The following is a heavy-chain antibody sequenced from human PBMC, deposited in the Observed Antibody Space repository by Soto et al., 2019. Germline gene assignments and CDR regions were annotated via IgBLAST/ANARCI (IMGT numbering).Heavy chain of an antibody. V-gene: IGHV1-69*13. J-gene: IGHJ6*02. CDR2: INAIFGTT. Sequence: SVKVSCKASGDTFNNFAFNWVRLAPGQGLEWMGGINAIFGTTNFAQQFQGRITITADESTSTVYMELNSLRSEDTAVYYCASAGRYSNYGGGRYYYYYGRDVWG. CDR1: GDTFNNFA. D-gene: IGHD3-16*01. CDR3: ASAGRYSNYGGGRYYYYYGRDV.